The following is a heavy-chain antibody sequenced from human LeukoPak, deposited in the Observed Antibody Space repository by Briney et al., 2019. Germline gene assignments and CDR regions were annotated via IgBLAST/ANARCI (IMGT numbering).Heavy chain of an antibody. CDR1: GYTFIDYY. V-gene: IGHV1-2*02. CDR2: INPNRGGT. Sequence: ASVKVSCKASGYTFIDYYIQWVRQAPGQGLEWMGWINPNRGGTNYAQKYQGRVTMTRDTSISTAYMERSRLRSDDTAVYYCARDRYDILTGYYTTSVNWFDPWGQGTLVTVSS. CDR3: ARDRYDILTGYYTTSVNWFDP. J-gene: IGHJ5*02. D-gene: IGHD3-9*01.